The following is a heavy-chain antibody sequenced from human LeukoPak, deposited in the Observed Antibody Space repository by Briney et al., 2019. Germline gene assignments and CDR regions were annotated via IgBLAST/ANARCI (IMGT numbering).Heavy chain of an antibody. V-gene: IGHV4-34*01. Sequence: SETLPLTCAVYGGSFSGYYWSWIRQPPGKGLEWIGEINHSGSTNYNPSLKSRVTISVDTPKNQITLKLSSVTAADTAAYYCASEGGIAVAGPPRRWGQGTLVTVSS. J-gene: IGHJ4*02. CDR1: GGSFSGYY. CDR3: ASEGGIAVAGPPRR. CDR2: INHSGST. D-gene: IGHD6-19*01.